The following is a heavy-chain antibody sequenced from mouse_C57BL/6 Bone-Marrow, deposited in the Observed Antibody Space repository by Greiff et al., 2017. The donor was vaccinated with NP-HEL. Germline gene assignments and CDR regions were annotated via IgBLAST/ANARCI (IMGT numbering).Heavy chain of an antibody. CDR3: TRDYYGQFYYAMDY. D-gene: IGHD1-1*01. V-gene: IGHV1-15*01. CDR1: GYTFTDYE. Sequence: QVQLKESGAELVRPGASVTLSCKASGYTFTDYELHWVKQTPVHGLEWIGAIDPETGGTAYNQKFKGKAILTADKSSSTAYMELRSLTSEDSAVYYCTRDYYGQFYYAMDYWGQGTSVTVSS. CDR2: IDPETGGT. J-gene: IGHJ4*01.